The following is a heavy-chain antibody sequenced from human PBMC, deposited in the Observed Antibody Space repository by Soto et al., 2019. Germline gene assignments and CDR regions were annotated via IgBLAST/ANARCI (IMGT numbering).Heavy chain of an antibody. D-gene: IGHD3-16*01. CDR1: GFTFDDYA. V-gene: IGHV3-9*01. Sequence: PGGSLRLSCAASGFTFDDYAMHWVRQAPGKGLEWVSGISWNSGSIRYTDSVKARFTISRDNAKNSLYLQMNSLRAEDTALYYCVKDVSGRGSFYCYFGMDVWGHGTTVTVSS. J-gene: IGHJ6*02. CDR2: ISWNSGSI. CDR3: VKDVSGRGSFYCYFGMDV.